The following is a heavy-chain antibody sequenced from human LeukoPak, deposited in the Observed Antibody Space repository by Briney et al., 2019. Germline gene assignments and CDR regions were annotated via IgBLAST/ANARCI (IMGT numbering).Heavy chain of an antibody. Sequence: PGGSLRLSCAASGFTFSSYSMNWVRQAPGKGLEWLAIISYDGSNQYYADSVKGRFTISRDNAKNSLYLQMNSLRAEDTAVYYCARGGCSGGSCYFDYWGQGTLVTVSS. CDR3: ARGGCSGGSCYFDY. D-gene: IGHD2-15*01. CDR1: GFTFSSYS. V-gene: IGHV3-30*03. J-gene: IGHJ4*02. CDR2: ISYDGSNQ.